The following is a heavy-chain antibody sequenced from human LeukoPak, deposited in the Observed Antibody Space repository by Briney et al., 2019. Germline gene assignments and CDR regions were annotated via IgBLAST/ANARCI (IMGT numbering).Heavy chain of an antibody. CDR1: GYTFTGYY. CDR3: ARGKDHYYDSSGYPDYYYYTMDV. D-gene: IGHD3-22*01. CDR2: INPKSGDT. V-gene: IGHV1-2*02. J-gene: IGHJ6*02. Sequence: ASVKVSCKASGYTFTGYYMHWVRQAPGQGLEWLGWINPKSGDTNYAQKFQGRVTMTRDTSISTAFMELSRLRSDDTAVYYCARGKDHYYDSSGYPDYYYYTMDVWGQGTTVTVSS.